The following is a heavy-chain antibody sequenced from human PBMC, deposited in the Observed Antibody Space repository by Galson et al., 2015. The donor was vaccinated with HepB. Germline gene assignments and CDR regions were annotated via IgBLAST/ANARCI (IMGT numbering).Heavy chain of an antibody. D-gene: IGHD2-2*01. J-gene: IGHJ6*02. V-gene: IGHV1-18*01. Sequence: SVKVSCKASGYTFTSYGISWVRQAPGQGLEWMGWISAYNGNTNYAQKLQGRVTMTTDTSTSTAYMELRSLRSDDTTVYYCARGHCSSTSCYSSYYYYGMDVWGQGTTVTVSS. CDR2: ISAYNGNT. CDR3: ARGHCSSTSCYSSYYYYGMDV. CDR1: GYTFTSYG.